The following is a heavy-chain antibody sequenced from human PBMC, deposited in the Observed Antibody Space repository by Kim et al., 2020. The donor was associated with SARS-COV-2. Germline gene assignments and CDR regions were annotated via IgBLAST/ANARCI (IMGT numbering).Heavy chain of an antibody. Sequence: ADSVKGRFTISRDNDKNSLYLQMNSLRAEDTAVYYCAREGAAAGTPFDYWGQGTLVTVSS. CDR3: AREGAAAGTPFDY. D-gene: IGHD6-13*01. J-gene: IGHJ4*02. V-gene: IGHV3-11*05.